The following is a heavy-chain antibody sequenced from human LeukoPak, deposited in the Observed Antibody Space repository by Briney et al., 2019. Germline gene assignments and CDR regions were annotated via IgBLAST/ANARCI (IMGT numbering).Heavy chain of an antibody. V-gene: IGHV1-2*06. Sequence: ASVKVSCKASGYTFTGYYMHWVRQAPGQGLEWMGRINPNSGGTNYAQKFQGRVTMTRDTSISTAYMELSRLRPDDTAVYYCARGLRYYDSSGHDAFDIWGQGTMVTVSS. J-gene: IGHJ3*02. CDR3: ARGLRYYDSSGHDAFDI. D-gene: IGHD3-22*01. CDR2: INPNSGGT. CDR1: GYTFTGYY.